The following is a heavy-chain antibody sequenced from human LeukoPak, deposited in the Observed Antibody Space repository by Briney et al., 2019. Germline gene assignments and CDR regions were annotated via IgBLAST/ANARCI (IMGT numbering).Heavy chain of an antibody. CDR1: GGSISNYY. V-gene: IGHV4-34*01. J-gene: IGHJ6*04. CDR2: INHSGST. CDR3: ASPPDV. Sequence: PSETLSLTCTVSGGSISNYYWSWIRQPPGKGLEWIGEINHSGSTNYNPSLKSRVTISVDTSKNQFSLKLSSVTAADTAVYYCASPPDVWGKGTTVTVSS.